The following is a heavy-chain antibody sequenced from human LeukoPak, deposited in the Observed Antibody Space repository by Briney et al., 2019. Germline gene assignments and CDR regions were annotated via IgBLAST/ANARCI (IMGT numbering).Heavy chain of an antibody. V-gene: IGHV3-74*01. J-gene: IGHJ6*02. CDR2: INSDGTSS. CDR1: GFTFKSYW. CDR3: ARGDSSSFYSFFYGLDV. D-gene: IGHD6-13*01. Sequence: WGSLRLSCAASGFTFKSYWMYWVRQAPGKGLVYVSRINSDGTSSSSADSVKGRFTISRENAKNTMYLQMNNLRAEDTAVYYCARGDSSSFYSFFYGLDVWGQGTTVTVSS.